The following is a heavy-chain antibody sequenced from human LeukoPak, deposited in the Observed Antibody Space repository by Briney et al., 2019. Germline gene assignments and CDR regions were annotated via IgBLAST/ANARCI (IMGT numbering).Heavy chain of an antibody. CDR3: AKDLYSGSRQFDY. D-gene: IGHD1-26*01. CDR1: GFTFSSYA. CDR2: ISGSGASI. Sequence: PGGSLRLSCAASGFTFSSYAMSWVRQAPGKGLEWVSVISGSGASIYSVDSVKSRFTISRDNSKNTLYLQMNSLRAEDTAIYYCAKDLYSGSRQFDYWGQGTLVTVSS. V-gene: IGHV3-23*01. J-gene: IGHJ4*02.